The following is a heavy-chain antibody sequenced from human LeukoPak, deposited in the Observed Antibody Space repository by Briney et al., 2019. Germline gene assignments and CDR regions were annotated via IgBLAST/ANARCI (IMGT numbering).Heavy chain of an antibody. D-gene: IGHD3-22*01. CDR3: ARDWGDSSGYYLFDY. V-gene: IGHV1-2*02. CDR2: INPNSGGT. CDR1: GYTFTGYY. J-gene: IGHJ4*02. Sequence: WASVKVSCKASGYTFTGYYMHWVRQAPGQGLEWMGWINPNSGGTNYAQKFQGRVTMTRDTSISTAYMELSRLRSDDTAVYYCARDWGDSSGYYLFDYWGQGTLDTVSS.